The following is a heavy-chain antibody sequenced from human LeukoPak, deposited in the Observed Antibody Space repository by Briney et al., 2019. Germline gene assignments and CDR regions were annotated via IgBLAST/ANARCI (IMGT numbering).Heavy chain of an antibody. CDR3: ARDRAVPAAKTYYFDS. CDR1: GFTFSSYA. J-gene: IGHJ4*02. CDR2: ISYDGSNK. Sequence: GGSLRLSCAASGFTFSSYAMHWVRQAPGKGLEWVAVISYDGSNKYYADSVKGRFTISRDNSKNTLYLQMNSLRAENTAVYYCARDRAVPAAKTYYFDSWGQGPRVPVSS. V-gene: IGHV3-30-3*01. D-gene: IGHD2-2*01.